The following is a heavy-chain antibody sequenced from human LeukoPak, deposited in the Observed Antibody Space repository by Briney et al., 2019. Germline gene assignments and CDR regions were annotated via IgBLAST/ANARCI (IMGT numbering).Heavy chain of an antibody. V-gene: IGHV3-15*01. J-gene: IGHJ6*03. CDR2: IKSKTDGGTT. CDR3: TTGPKGSSWYGLGYYYYYYYMDV. D-gene: IGHD6-13*01. Sequence: GGSLRLSCAASGFTFSNAWMSWVRQAPGKGLEWVGRIKSKTDGGTTDYAAPVKGRFTISRDDSKNTLYLQMNSLKTEDTAVYYCTTGPKGSSWYGLGYYYYYYYMDVWGKGTTVTVSS. CDR1: GFTFSNAW.